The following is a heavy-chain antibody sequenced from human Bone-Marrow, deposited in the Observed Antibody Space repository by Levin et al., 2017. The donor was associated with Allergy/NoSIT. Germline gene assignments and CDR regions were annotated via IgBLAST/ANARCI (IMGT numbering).Heavy chain of an antibody. J-gene: IGHJ6*02. D-gene: IGHD3-9*01. CDR1: GYKFSDYW. CDR3: ARFRGEPCAGSGCYMGDYYALDV. CDR2: IYPGDSYS. V-gene: IGHV5-51*01. Sequence: GASVKVSCKGSGYKFSDYWIGWVRQMPGKGLECMGIIYPGDSYSRYPPSFHGQVSFSVDKSVSTAYMQWSSLKASDSGMYYCARFRGEPCAGSGCYMGDYYALDVWGQGTTVTVSS.